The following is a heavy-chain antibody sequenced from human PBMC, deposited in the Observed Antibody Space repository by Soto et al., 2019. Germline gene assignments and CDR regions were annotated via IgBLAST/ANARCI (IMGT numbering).Heavy chain of an antibody. Sequence: GQGLEWMGGIIPIFGTANYAQKFQGRVTITADESTSTAYMELSSLRSEDTAVYYCARDQATYSSGWYSYYYGMDVWGQGTTVTVSS. D-gene: IGHD6-19*01. J-gene: IGHJ6*02. CDR2: IIPIFGTA. CDR3: ARDQATYSSGWYSYYYGMDV. V-gene: IGHV1-69*01.